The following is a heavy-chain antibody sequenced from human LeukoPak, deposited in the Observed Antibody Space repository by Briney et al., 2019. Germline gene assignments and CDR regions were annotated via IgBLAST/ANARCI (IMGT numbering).Heavy chain of an antibody. J-gene: IGHJ4*02. CDR2: ISSSGSTI. CDR1: GFTVSSNY. Sequence: GGSLRLSCAASGFTVSSNYMSWVRQAPGKGLELVSYISSSGSTIYYADSVKGRFTISRDNTKNSLYLQMNSLRAEDTAVYYCASGPGYSSSWYFDYWGQGTLVTVSS. CDR3: ASGPGYSSSWYFDY. V-gene: IGHV3-11*04. D-gene: IGHD6-13*01.